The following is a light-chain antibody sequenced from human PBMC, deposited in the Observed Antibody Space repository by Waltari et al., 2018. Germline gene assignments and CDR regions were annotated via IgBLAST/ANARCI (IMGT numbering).Light chain of an antibody. V-gene: IGLV2-14*03. Sequence: QSALTQPASVSGSPGQSPTISCGGISSDAGVYYYVTWYQQHAGQAPEPMIYDVSHPPSGVSNRVSGSKPGRTASRTMSGGQAEDEADYYGSSSTGTTWMFGGGTKVSVL. CDR2: DVS. J-gene: IGLJ3*02. CDR3: SSSTGTTWM. CDR1: SSDAGVYYY.